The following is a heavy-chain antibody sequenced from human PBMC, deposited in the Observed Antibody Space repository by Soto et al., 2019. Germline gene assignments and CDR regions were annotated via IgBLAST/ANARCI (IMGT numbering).Heavy chain of an antibody. CDR3: ARERGDPYPRVFDY. V-gene: IGHV4-30-4*01. Sequence: PSETLSLTYTVSGGSISSGDYYWSWIRQPPGKGLEWIGYIYYSGSTYYNPSLKSRVTISVDTSKNQFSLKLSSVTAADTAVYYCARERGDPYPRVFDYWGQGTLVTVSS. J-gene: IGHJ4*02. CDR1: GGSISSGDYY. D-gene: IGHD2-21*02. CDR2: IYYSGST.